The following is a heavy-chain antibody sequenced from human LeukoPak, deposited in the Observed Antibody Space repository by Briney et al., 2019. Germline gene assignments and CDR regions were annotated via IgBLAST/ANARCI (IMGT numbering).Heavy chain of an antibody. D-gene: IGHD2-2*01. J-gene: IGHJ5*02. CDR1: GGSISSSSYY. CDR3: ARHPRSAKPAASWFDP. V-gene: IGHV4-39*01. CDR2: IYYSGST. Sequence: SETLSLTCTVSGGSISSSSYYWGWIRQPPGKGLEWIGSIYYSGSTYYNPSLKSRVTISVDTSKNQFSLKLSSVTAADTAVYYCARHPRSAKPAASWFDPWGQGTLVTVSS.